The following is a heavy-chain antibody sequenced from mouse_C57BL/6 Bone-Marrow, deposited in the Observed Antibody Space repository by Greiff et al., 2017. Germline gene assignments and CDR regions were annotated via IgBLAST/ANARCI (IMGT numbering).Heavy chain of an antibody. V-gene: IGHV5-17*01. Sequence: DVQLQESGGGLVKPGGSLKLSCAASGFTFSDYGMHWVRQAPEKGLEWVAYISSGSSTIYYADTVKGRFTISRDNAKNTLFLQLTSLRSEDTAMYYCARYSNYYAMDYWGQGTSVTVSS. CDR2: ISSGSSTI. J-gene: IGHJ4*01. D-gene: IGHD2-5*01. CDR1: GFTFSDYG. CDR3: ARYSNYYAMDY.